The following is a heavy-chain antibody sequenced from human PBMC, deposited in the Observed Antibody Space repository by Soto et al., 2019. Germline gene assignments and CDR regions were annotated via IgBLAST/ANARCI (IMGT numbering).Heavy chain of an antibody. D-gene: IGHD3-10*01. Sequence: EVQLLESGGALVQPGGSLRLSCAASGFTFGILALSWVCQAPGKGLGWVPGINGSVDRTYYAESVKGRFTISRDNSKNTLYLEMISLRVEDTAVYFCTTTWRGLGTYYNVDYWGQGILVTVSS. V-gene: IGHV3-23*01. CDR3: TTTWRGLGTYYNVDY. J-gene: IGHJ4*02. CDR1: GFTFGILA. CDR2: INGSVDRT.